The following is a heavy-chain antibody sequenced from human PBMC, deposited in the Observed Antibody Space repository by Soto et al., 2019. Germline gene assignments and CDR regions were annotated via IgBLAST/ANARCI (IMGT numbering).Heavy chain of an antibody. CDR2: IIPLFGTP. CDR1: GGIFSTYA. Sequence: QVQLVQSGAEVKKPGSSVKVSCKASGGIFSTYAISWLRQAPGQGLEWMGGIIPLFGTPNYAQRFQGRVTSTADESTSTAYMELSRLRSEDTAVYYCARDRDVYGSGKYYNRIDFWGQGTLVTVSS. D-gene: IGHD3-10*01. J-gene: IGHJ4*02. V-gene: IGHV1-69*01. CDR3: ARDRDVYGSGKYYNRIDF.